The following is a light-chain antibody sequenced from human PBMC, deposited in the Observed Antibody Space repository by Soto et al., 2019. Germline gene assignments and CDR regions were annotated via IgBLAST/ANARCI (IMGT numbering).Light chain of an antibody. V-gene: IGLV2-11*01. CDR2: DVS. CDR3: CSYAGRAYV. J-gene: IGLJ1*01. Sequence: QSALTQPRSVSGSPGQSVTISCTGTSSDVGGYNYVSWYQQHPGKDPKLMIYDVSKRPSGVPDRFSGSKSGNTASLTISGLQAEDEADYYCCSYAGRAYVFGTGTKLTVL. CDR1: SSDVGGYNY.